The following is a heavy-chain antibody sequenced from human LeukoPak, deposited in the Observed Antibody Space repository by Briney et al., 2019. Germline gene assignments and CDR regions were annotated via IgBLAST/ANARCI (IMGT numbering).Heavy chain of an antibody. CDR3: ASGYGSGSYFDY. CDR1: GGSISSYY. J-gene: IGHJ4*02. CDR2: IYYSGST. Sequence: SETLSLTCTVSGGSISSYYWSWIRQPPGEGLEWIGYIYYSGSTNYNPSLKSRVTISVDTSKNQFSLKLSSVTAADTAVYYCASGYGSGSYFDYWGQGTLVTVSS. D-gene: IGHD3-10*01. V-gene: IGHV4-59*01.